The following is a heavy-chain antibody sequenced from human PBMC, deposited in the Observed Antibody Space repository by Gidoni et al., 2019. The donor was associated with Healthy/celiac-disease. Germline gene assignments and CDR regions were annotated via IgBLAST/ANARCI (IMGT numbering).Heavy chain of an antibody. CDR1: GLPFGSDA. Sequence: VQLGGSGGGFGQPGGSLRISCASPGLPFGSDARSWVRQAPGKGLEWVSAISGSGGSTYYADSVKGRFTISRDNSKNTLYLQMNSLRAEDTAVYYCAKTLDYDFWSGYTNDYWGQGTLVTVSS. J-gene: IGHJ4*02. D-gene: IGHD3-3*01. CDR2: ISGSGGST. CDR3: AKTLDYDFWSGYTNDY. V-gene: IGHV3-23*04.